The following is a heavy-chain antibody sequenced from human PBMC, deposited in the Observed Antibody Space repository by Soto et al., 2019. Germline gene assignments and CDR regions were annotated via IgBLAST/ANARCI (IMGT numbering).Heavy chain of an antibody. CDR3: AFSLYQRKGWFDP. D-gene: IGHD2-8*01. J-gene: IGHJ5*02. CDR2: INAGNGNT. CDR1: GYTFTGYA. V-gene: IGHV1-3*01. Sequence: ASVKVSCKASGYTFTGYAMHWVRQAPGQRLEWMGWINAGNGNTKYSQKFQGRVTITRDTSASTAYMELSSLRSEDTAVYYCAFSLYQRKGWFDPWGQGTLVTVSS.